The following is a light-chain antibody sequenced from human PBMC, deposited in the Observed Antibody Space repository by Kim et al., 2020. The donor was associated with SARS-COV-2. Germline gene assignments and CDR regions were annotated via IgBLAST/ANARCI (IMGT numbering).Light chain of an antibody. CDR3: QQYHRSPT. CDR1: QTSSIAY. J-gene: IGKJ2*01. V-gene: IGKV3-20*01. CDR2: GAS. Sequence: SLSAATTPTRPRRASQTSSIAYFAWYPQKPGQTPRLLLHGASRRATGIADRFSGSGSGTDFTLTISRLEPEDVAVYYYQQYHRSPTFGQGTKLEI.